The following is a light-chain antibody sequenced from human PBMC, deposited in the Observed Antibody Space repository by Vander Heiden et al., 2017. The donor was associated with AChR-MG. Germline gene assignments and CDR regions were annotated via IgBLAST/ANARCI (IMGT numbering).Light chain of an antibody. CDR3: QRDSSSYT. CDR1: QSVSSSY. J-gene: IGKJ2*01. V-gene: IGKV3-20*01. CDR2: GAS. Sequence: EIVLTQSPGTLSLSPGERATLSCRASQSVSSSYLAWYQQKPGQAPRLLIYGASSRATGIPDRFSGSGSGTDFTLTSSRLEPEDFAVYYCQRDSSSYTFGQGTKLEIK.